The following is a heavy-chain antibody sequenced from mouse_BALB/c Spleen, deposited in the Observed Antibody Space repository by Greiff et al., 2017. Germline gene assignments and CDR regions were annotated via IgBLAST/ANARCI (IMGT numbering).Heavy chain of an antibody. Sequence: ELVKPGASVKLSCKASGYTFTSYWINWIKQRPGQGLEWIGRIAPGSGSTYYNEMFKGKATLTVDTSSSTAYIQLSSLSSEDSAVYFCARFITTAHAMDYWGQGTSVTVSS. CDR3: ARFITTAHAMDY. V-gene: IGHV1S41*01. CDR2: IAPGSGST. J-gene: IGHJ4*01. D-gene: IGHD1-2*01. CDR1: GYTFTSYW.